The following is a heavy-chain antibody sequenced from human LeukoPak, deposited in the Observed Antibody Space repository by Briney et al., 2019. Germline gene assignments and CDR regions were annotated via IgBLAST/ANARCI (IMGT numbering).Heavy chain of an antibody. CDR2: INPNSGGT. CDR1: GYTFTSYD. D-gene: IGHD6-19*01. J-gene: IGHJ6*03. Sequence: ASVKVSCKASGYTFTSYDINWVRQATGQGLEWMGWINPNSGGTNYAQKFQGRVTMTRDTSISTAYMELSRLRSDDTAVYYCARDFISRAVAGPEPAGLIRAYYYYMDVWGKGTTVTVSS. V-gene: IGHV1-2*02. CDR3: ARDFISRAVAGPEPAGLIRAYYYYMDV.